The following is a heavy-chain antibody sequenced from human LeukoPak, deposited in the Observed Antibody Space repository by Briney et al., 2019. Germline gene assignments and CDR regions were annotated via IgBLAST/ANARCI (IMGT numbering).Heavy chain of an antibody. J-gene: IGHJ4*02. Sequence: SETLSLTCTVSGGSISSYYWSWIRQPPGKGLEWIGYIYYSGSTNYNPSLKSRVTISVDTSKIQFSLKLSSVTAADTAVYYCARGGYSSSWKYYFDYWGQGTLVTVSS. D-gene: IGHD6-13*01. V-gene: IGHV4-59*01. CDR3: ARGGYSSSWKYYFDY. CDR1: GGSISSYY. CDR2: IYYSGST.